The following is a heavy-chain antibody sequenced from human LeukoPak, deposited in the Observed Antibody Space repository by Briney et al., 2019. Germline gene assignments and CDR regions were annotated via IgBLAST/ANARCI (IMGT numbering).Heavy chain of an antibody. CDR2: IVVGNGNT. V-gene: IGHV1-58*02. D-gene: IGHD2-15*01. J-gene: IGHJ6*03. CDR1: GFTFTSSA. Sequence: ASVKVSCKASGFTFTSSAMQWVRQARGQRLEWIGWIVVGNGNTNYAQKLQGRATMTTDTSTSTAYMELRSLRSDDTAVYYCARVVSCSGGSCYFSYYYYMDVWGKGTTVTVSS. CDR3: ARVVSCSGGSCYFSYYYYMDV.